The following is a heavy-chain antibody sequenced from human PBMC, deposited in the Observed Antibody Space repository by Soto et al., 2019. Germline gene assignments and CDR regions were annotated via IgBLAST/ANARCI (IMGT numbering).Heavy chain of an antibody. CDR2: IYHSGST. Sequence: SETLSLTCAVSGGSISSGGYSWSWIRQPPGKGLEWIGEIYHSGSTNYNPSLKSRVTISVDKSKNQFSLKLSSVTAADTAVYYCASDDRGYCSGGSCYAPSDAFDIWGQGTMVTVSS. D-gene: IGHD2-15*01. V-gene: IGHV4-30-2*01. CDR1: GGSISSGGYS. CDR3: ASDDRGYCSGGSCYAPSDAFDI. J-gene: IGHJ3*02.